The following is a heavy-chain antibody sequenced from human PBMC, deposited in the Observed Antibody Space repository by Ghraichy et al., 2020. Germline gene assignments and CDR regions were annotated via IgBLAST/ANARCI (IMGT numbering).Heavy chain of an antibody. CDR3: ARTATTYDYVWGSYRYYFDY. J-gene: IGHJ4*02. CDR2: ISGSGGST. V-gene: IGHV3-23*01. CDR1: GFTFSSYA. Sequence: GESLNISCAASGFTFSSYAMRWVRQAPGKGLEWVSAISGSGGSTYYADSVKGRFTISRDNSKNTLYLQMNSLRAEDTAVYYCARTATTYDYVWGSYRYYFDYWGQGTLVTVSS. D-gene: IGHD3-16*02.